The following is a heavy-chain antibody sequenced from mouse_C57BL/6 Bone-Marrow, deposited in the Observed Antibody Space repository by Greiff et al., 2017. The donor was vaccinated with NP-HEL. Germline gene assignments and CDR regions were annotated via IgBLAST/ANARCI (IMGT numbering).Heavy chain of an antibody. CDR1: GYTFTSYG. D-gene: IGHD1-1*01. V-gene: IGHV1-81*01. CDR2: IYPRSGNT. J-gene: IGHJ3*01. Sequence: QVQLQQSGAELARPGASVKLSCKASGYTFTSYGISWVKQRTGQGLEWIGEIYPRSGNTYYIEKFKGKATLTADKSSSTAYMELRSLTSEDSAVYVGARPHCGSSPWFAYWGQGTLVTVSA. CDR3: ARPHCGSSPWFAY.